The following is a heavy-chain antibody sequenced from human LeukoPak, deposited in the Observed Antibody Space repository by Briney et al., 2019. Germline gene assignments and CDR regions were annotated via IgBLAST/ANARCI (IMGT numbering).Heavy chain of an antibody. D-gene: IGHD3-3*01. CDR1: GGSVNSYY. Sequence: SETLSLTCTVSGGSVNSYYWSWIRQPAGKGLEWIGYMYFSGSTDYNPSLKSRVTTSVDTSKNQFSLKLSSVTAADTAVYYCAKDDSPGKEWLEVIDYWDQGTLVTVSS. J-gene: IGHJ4*02. V-gene: IGHV4-59*02. CDR2: MYFSGST. CDR3: AKDDSPGKEWLEVIDY.